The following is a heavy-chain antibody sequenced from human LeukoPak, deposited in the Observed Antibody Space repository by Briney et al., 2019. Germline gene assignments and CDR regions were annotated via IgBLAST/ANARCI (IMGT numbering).Heavy chain of an antibody. CDR3: AKYYYDSGSYSFDY. CDR2: INGVGDTT. Sequence: PKESLRLSCAASGFSFNTYPLCSVRQAPWKGLEWVSAINGVGDTTQYSDYVEGRVTSSRDNSKNTLYLKMNSLRAEDTAVYFCAKYYYDSGSYSFDYWGQGTLVTVSS. CDR1: GFSFNTYP. D-gene: IGHD3-10*01. J-gene: IGHJ4*02. V-gene: IGHV3-23*01.